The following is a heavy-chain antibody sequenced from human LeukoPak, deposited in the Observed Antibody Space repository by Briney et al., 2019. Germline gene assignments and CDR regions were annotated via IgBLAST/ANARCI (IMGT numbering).Heavy chain of an antibody. CDR1: GFTFSSYE. Sequence: PGGSLRLSCAASGFTFSSYEMNWVRQAPGKGLEWVSYISGSGSTIYCADSVKGRFTISRDNTKNSLYLQMNSLRAEDTAVYYCALIVDKRGWFDPWGQGTLVTASS. D-gene: IGHD2-15*01. CDR2: ISGSGSTI. CDR3: ALIVDKRGWFDP. J-gene: IGHJ5*02. V-gene: IGHV3-48*03.